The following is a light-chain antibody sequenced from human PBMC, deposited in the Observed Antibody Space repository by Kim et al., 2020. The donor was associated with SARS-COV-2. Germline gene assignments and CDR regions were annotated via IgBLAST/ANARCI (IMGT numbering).Light chain of an antibody. Sequence: ASVGDRVTITCRASQDINSDLAWYQHSPGNATKLLIYGASTLQSGVPSRFSGSGAGTEFTLTISSLQTEDFATYYCQQLNTYPSTFGQGTRLEIK. CDR3: QQLNTYPST. CDR2: GAS. V-gene: IGKV1-9*01. CDR1: QDINSD. J-gene: IGKJ5*01.